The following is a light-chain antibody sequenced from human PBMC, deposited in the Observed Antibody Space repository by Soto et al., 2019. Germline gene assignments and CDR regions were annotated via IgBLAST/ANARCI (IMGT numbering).Light chain of an antibody. V-gene: IGLV1-44*01. J-gene: IGLJ1*01. CDR1: SSNIESNT. CDR2: SNY. Sequence: QSVLTQPPSASGTPGPRVTISCSGSSSNIESNTVTWYQQLPGTAPKLVIYSNYDRPSGVPDRFSGSTSGTSASLVIRVLQSEDDADYYCAAWDDILNGYVFGGGTQVTVL. CDR3: AAWDDILNGYV.